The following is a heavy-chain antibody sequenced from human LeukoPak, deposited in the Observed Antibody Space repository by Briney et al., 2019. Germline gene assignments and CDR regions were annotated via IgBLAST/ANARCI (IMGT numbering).Heavy chain of an antibody. V-gene: IGHV3-21*04. D-gene: IGHD2-2*01. J-gene: IGHJ4*02. Sequence: GGSLRLSCAASGFTFSSYSMNWVRQAPGKGLEWVSSISSSSSYIYYADSVKGRFTISRDNAKNSLYLQMNSLRAEDTAVYYCAKGTAVFRYYFDYWGQGTLVTVSS. CDR1: GFTFSSYS. CDR2: ISSSSSYI. CDR3: AKGTAVFRYYFDY.